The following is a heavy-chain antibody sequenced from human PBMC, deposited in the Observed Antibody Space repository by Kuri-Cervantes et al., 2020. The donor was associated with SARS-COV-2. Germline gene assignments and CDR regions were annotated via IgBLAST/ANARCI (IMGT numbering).Heavy chain of an antibody. CDR2: ISYDGSNK. J-gene: IGHJ6*03. Sequence: GGSLRLSCAASGFTFSSYAMHWVRQAPGKGLEWVAVISYDGSNKYYADSVKGRFTISRDNSKNTLYLQMNSLRAEDTAVYYCARDRGGCSSTSCYFMGSYYYYMDVWGKGTTVTFSS. D-gene: IGHD2-2*01. V-gene: IGHV3-30*01. CDR3: ARDRGGCSSTSCYFMGSYYYYMDV. CDR1: GFTFSSYA.